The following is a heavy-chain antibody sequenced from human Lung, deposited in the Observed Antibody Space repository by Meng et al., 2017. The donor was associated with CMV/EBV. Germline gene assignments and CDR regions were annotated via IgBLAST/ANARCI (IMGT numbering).Heavy chain of an antibody. CDR3: ARDEIYSTSAAFDI. D-gene: IGHD6-6*01. CDR1: GFPFSSYA. J-gene: IGHJ3*02. CDR2: ISFDGSNK. V-gene: IGHV3-30*04. Sequence: GGSXRLXCAVSGFPFSSYAMHWVRQAPGKGLEWVAVISFDGSNKYYEDSVKGRFTISRDISKNTLYLQMNSLRAEDTDVYYCARDEIYSTSAAFDIWGQGTMVTVSS.